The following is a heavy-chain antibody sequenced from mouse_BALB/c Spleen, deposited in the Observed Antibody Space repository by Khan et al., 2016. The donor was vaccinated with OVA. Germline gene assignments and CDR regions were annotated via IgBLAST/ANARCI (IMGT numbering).Heavy chain of an antibody. CDR2: IWSGGNT. CDR1: DFSLTDFG. V-gene: IGHV2-4-1*01. CDR3: ARNAVFLYYGYCGMDY. D-gene: IGHD1-2*01. J-gene: IGHJ4*01. Sequence: QVQLKESGPGLVQPSQSLSITCTVSDFSLTDFGVHWVRQSPGKSLEWLGVIWSGGNTDYNEAFISRLSISKDHSKSQVFFKMNSLQADDTAIYSCARNAVFLYYGYCGMDYWGQGTSVTVSS.